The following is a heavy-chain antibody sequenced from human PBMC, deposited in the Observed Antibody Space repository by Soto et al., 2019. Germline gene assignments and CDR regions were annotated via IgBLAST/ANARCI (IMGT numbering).Heavy chain of an antibody. CDR3: ARGCIAVTTHLCY. Sequence: ASVKVSCKASGYTFNTYGITWVRQAPGQGLEWMGWINPYNGNTKFAQKLQDRVTMTTATSTSTAYMELASLRSDDAAVYYCARGCIAVTTHLCYWGQGTLVTVSS. V-gene: IGHV1-18*01. CDR1: GYTFNTYG. CDR2: INPYNGNT. D-gene: IGHD4-17*01. J-gene: IGHJ4*02.